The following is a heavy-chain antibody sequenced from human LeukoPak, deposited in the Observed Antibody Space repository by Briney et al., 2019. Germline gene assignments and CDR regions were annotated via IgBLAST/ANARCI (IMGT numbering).Heavy chain of an antibody. CDR2: ISYDGSNK. D-gene: IGHD3-10*01. J-gene: IGHJ6*02. CDR1: GFTFSSYA. CDR3: AKLMVRGVRTYYYGMDV. Sequence: PGGSLRLSCAASGFTFSSYAMHWVRQAPGKGLEWVAVISYDGSNKYYADSVKGRFTISRDNSKNTLYLQMNSLRAEDTAVYYCAKLMVRGVRTYYYGMDVWGQGTTVTVSS. V-gene: IGHV3-30-3*02.